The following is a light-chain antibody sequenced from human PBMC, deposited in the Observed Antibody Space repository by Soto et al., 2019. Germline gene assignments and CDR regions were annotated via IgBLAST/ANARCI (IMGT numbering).Light chain of an antibody. J-gene: IGLJ1*01. CDR3: SSYTSSSTYV. V-gene: IGLV2-14*03. CDR2: HVT. Sequence: QSVLTQPASVSGSPGQSIAISCTGTSSDVGAYNYVSWYQHHPGKAPKLMIYHVTNRPSGVSDRFSGSKSGNTASLTISGLQADDEADYYCSSYTSSSTYVFGTGTTVTVL. CDR1: SSDVGAYNY.